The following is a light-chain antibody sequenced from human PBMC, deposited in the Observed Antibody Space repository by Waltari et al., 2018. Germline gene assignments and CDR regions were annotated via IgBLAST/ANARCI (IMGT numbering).Light chain of an antibody. CDR1: SNDVGGYNS. CDR3: SSQSSNDVVL. J-gene: IGLJ2*01. Sequence: QSALTQPASVSGSPGQSVTIFCAGTSNDVGGYNSVSWYQEHPGQAPRVIIYDVSDRPSGVSDSFSGSKSGNTASLTISGLQAEDEAEYYCSSQSSNDVVLFGGGTKLTVL. V-gene: IGLV2-14*01. CDR2: DVS.